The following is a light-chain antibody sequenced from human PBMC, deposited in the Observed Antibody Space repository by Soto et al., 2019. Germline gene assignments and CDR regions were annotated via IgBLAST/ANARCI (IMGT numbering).Light chain of an antibody. Sequence: DIQMTQSPSTVSASVGDRVTITCRASQSISSWLAWYQQKPGKAPKLLIYKASSLESGVPSKFSGSGSGTEFTLTISSLQPDDFATYYCQQYNSYSPFGQVTKVDI. V-gene: IGKV1-5*03. CDR3: QQYNSYSP. CDR2: KAS. J-gene: IGKJ1*01. CDR1: QSISSW.